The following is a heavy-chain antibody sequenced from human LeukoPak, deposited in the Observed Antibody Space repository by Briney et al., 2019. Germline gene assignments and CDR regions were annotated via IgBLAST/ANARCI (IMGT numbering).Heavy chain of an antibody. Sequence: SETLSLTCAVSGYSISSGYYWGWIRQPPGKGLEWIGTIYHSGSTYYNPPLRSRVTISVHTSKNQLSLKPTSVTAADTDVYYCERVRGYCSSTLCYRYYFDYWGQGTLVTVSS. CDR2: IYHSGST. CDR1: GYSISSGYY. J-gene: IGHJ4*02. CDR3: ERVRGYCSSTLCYRYYFDY. V-gene: IGHV4-38-2*01. D-gene: IGHD2-2*01.